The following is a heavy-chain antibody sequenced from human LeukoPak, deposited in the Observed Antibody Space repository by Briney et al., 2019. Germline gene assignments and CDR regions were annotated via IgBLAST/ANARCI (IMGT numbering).Heavy chain of an antibody. V-gene: IGHV4-39*01. CDR3: ARMDSSSWYGDYYYGMDV. J-gene: IGHJ6*02. Sequence: SETLSLTCTVSGGSISSSSYCWGWIRQPPGTGLEWVGSIYYSGSTYYNPSLKSRVTISVDTSKNQFSLKLSSVTAADTAVYYCARMDSSSWYGDYYYGMDVWGQGTTVTVSS. D-gene: IGHD6-13*01. CDR2: IYYSGST. CDR1: GGSISSSSYC.